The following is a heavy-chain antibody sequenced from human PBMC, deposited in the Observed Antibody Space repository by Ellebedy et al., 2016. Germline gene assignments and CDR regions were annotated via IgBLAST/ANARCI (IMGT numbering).Heavy chain of an antibody. CDR3: ARGLNGTYRGHAFDI. V-gene: IGHV2-5*01. D-gene: IGHD1-26*01. CDR1: GFSLNMTGVG. CDR2: LCWNDDK. J-gene: IGHJ3*02. Sequence: SGPTLVXPTQPLTLTCSFSGFSLNMTGVGVGWIRQPPGKALEWLALLCWNDDKRYSPSLKSRLTITKDTSKNHVVLTMTNMDPVDTATYYCARGLNGTYRGHAFDIWGQGTMVTVSS.